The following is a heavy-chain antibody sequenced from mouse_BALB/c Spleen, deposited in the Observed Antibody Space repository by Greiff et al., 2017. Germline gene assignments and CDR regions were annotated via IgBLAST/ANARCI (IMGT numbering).Heavy chain of an antibody. Sequence: EVQLQQSGPELVKPGASVKISCKASGYTFTDYNMHWVKQSHGKSLEWIGYIYPYNGGTGYNQKFKSKATLTVDNSSSTAYMELRSLTSEDSAVYYCASPLYGSSYDGYAMDYWGQGTSVTVSS. J-gene: IGHJ4*01. CDR1: GYTFTDYN. CDR3: ASPLYGSSYDGYAMDY. CDR2: IYPYNGGT. V-gene: IGHV1S29*02. D-gene: IGHD1-1*01.